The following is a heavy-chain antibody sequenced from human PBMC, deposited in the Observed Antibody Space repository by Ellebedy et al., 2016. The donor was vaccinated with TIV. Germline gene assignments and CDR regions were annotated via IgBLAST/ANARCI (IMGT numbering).Heavy chain of an antibody. V-gene: IGHV3-9*02. CDR1: GFTSHDYA. CDR2: IYWNSDRI. CDR3: GKDITAGGMDV. Sequence: GGSLRLXXVGSGFTSHDYAMHWVRQAPGKGLEWVSGIYWNSDRIDYADSVKGRFSISRDNAKNSLYLQMNSLRAEDTALYYRGKDITAGGMDVWGPGTTVTVSS. J-gene: IGHJ6*02.